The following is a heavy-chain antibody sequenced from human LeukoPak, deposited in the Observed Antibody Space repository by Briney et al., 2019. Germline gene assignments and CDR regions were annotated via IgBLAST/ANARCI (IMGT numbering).Heavy chain of an antibody. J-gene: IGHJ3*02. CDR2: MKQDGSEE. CDR1: GFTFRNYW. D-gene: IGHD1-26*01. Sequence: GGSLRLSCAASGFTFRNYWMSWVRQAPGKGLEWVANMKQDGSEEYYVDSVEGRFTISRDNARKALHRQMDSVRVEDTGFYFCAXXXXXSXWAPFDIWGQGTMVAVST. CDR3: AXXXXXSXWAPFDI. V-gene: IGHV3-7*01.